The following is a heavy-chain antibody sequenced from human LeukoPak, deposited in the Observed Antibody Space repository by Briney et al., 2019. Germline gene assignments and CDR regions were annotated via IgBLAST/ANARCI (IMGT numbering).Heavy chain of an antibody. Sequence: TLSLTCTVSGGSISSSSYYWGWIRQPPGKALEWLARIDWDDDKFYSTSLKTRLTISKDTSKNQVVLTMTNMDPVDTATYYCARTSLTYYYDSSGYYSDAFDIWGQGTMVTVSS. CDR2: IDWDDDK. CDR1: GGSISSSSYY. V-gene: IGHV2-70*16. D-gene: IGHD3-22*01. CDR3: ARTSLTYYYDSSGYYSDAFDI. J-gene: IGHJ3*02.